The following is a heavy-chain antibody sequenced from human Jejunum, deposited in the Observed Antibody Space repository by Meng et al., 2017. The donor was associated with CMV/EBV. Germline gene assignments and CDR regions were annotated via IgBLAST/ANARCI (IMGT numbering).Heavy chain of an antibody. J-gene: IGHJ4*01. Sequence: QGQVVQSGADVKNPGASVKVSCRASGYSFTDYYRHWVRQAPEQGLEWMGWISPNTGATNFAQNFQGRVTMTRDTSVSATYMELSSLTSDDTAVYFCARDPGGSSPVFDYWGQGTLVTVSS. D-gene: IGHD2-8*02. V-gene: IGHV1-2*02. CDR3: ARDPGGSSPVFDY. CDR2: ISPNTGAT. CDR1: GYSFTDYY.